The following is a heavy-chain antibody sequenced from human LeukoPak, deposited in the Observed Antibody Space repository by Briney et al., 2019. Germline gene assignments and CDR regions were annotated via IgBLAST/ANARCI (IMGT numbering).Heavy chain of an antibody. CDR3: ARRPAAIAIFDY. D-gene: IGHD2-2*01. V-gene: IGHV4-59*01. J-gene: IGHJ4*02. CDR1: GGSISSYY. Sequence: PSETLSLTCTVSGGSISSYYWSWIRQPPGKGLEWIGYIYYSGSTNYNPSLKSRVTIPVDTSKNQFSLKLSSVTAADTAVYYCARRPAAIAIFDYWGQGTLVTVSS. CDR2: IYYSGST.